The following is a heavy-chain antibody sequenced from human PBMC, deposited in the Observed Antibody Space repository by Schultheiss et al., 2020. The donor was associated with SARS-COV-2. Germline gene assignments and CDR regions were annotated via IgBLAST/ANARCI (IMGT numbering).Heavy chain of an antibody. CDR1: GGSFSGYY. CDR2: ISGSGGIT. CDR3: AKEVDVAGRPNF. V-gene: IGHV3-23*01. J-gene: IGHJ4*02. D-gene: IGHD6-6*01. Sequence: LSLTCAVYGGSFSGYYWSWVRQAPGKGLEWVSGISGSGGITYSADSVRGRFTISRDNSKKILYLEMDSLGADDTAVYYCAKEVDVAGRPNFWGQGTLVTVSS.